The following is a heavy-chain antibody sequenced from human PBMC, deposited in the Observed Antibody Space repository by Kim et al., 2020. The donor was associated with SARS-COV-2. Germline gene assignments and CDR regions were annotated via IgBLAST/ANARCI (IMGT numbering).Heavy chain of an antibody. D-gene: IGHD6-19*01. J-gene: IGHJ4*02. V-gene: IGHV3-30*18. CDR3: AKTGQWLAYYFDY. CDR2: ISYDGSNK. Sequence: GGSLRLSCAASGFTFSSYGMHWVRLAPGKGLEWVAVISYDGSNKYYADSVKGRFTISRDNSKNTLYLQMNSLRAEDTAVYYCAKTGQWLAYYFDYWGQGTLVTVSS. CDR1: GFTFSSYG.